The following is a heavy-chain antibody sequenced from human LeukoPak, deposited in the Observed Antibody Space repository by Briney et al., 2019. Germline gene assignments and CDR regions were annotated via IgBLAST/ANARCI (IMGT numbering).Heavy chain of an antibody. D-gene: IGHD1-26*01. CDR1: GFTFSSYS. CDR2: ISSSSSYI. V-gene: IGHV3-21*01. Sequence: GGSLRLSCAASGFTFSSYSMNWVRQAPGKGLEWVSSISSSSSYIYYADSVKGRFTISRDNAKNPLYLQMNSLRAEDTAVYYCARSRWGWYFDYWGQGTLVTVSS. CDR3: ARSRWGWYFDY. J-gene: IGHJ4*02.